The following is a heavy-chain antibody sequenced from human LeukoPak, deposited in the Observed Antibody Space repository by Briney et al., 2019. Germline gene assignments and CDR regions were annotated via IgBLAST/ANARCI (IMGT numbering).Heavy chain of an antibody. J-gene: IGHJ4*02. V-gene: IGHV3-30*03. CDR1: GFTFSSYG. Sequence: GGSLRLSCAASGFTFSSYGMHWVRQAPGKGLEWVAVISYDGSNKYYADSVKGRFTISRDNSKNTLYLQMNSLRAEDTAVYYCARDSGSSRWQPRGFDYWGPGTLVPVSS. D-gene: IGHD6-13*01. CDR3: ARDSGSSRWQPRGFDY. CDR2: ISYDGSNK.